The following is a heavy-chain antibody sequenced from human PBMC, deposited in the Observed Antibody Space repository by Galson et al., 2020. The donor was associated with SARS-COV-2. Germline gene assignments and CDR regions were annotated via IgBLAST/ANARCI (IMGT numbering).Heavy chain of an antibody. CDR3: AREGGGSDY. J-gene: IGHJ4*02. CDR2: ISSDSSSK. V-gene: IGHV3-21*03. D-gene: IGHD1-26*01. Sequence: GGSLRLSCTASGFTFSNYTMNWVRQAPGKGLEWVSSISSDSSSKYYADSVKGRFTISRDNAKNALSLQMNSLRADDTAVYYCAREGGGSDYWGQGTLFTVSP. CDR1: GFTFSNYT.